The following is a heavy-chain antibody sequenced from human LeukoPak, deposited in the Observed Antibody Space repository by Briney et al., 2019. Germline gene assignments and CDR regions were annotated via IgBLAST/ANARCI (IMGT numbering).Heavy chain of an antibody. J-gene: IGHJ6*03. CDR3: AREQGGGLSGNWGGLFASYYTYYYMDV. V-gene: IGHV1-46*01. D-gene: IGHD7-27*01. Sequence: ASVKVSCKASGYTFTTYYIHWVRQAPGQGLEWMGMINPSGGATTYAQRFQGRVTMTRDMSTTTVYMDLRSLRSLYTALYFRAREQGGGLSGNWGGLFASYYTYYYMDVWGRGTTVTVSS. CDR1: GYTFTTYY. CDR2: INPSGGAT.